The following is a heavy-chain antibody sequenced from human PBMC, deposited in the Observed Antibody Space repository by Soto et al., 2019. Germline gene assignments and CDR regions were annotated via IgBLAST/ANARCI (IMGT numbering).Heavy chain of an antibody. V-gene: IGHV4-30-4*01. D-gene: IGHD4-17*01. Sequence: SETLSLTCTVSGVSISSGDYYWSWIRQPPGKGLEWIGYIYYSGSTYYNPSLESRLTISVDTSKNQFFLKLNAVTAADTAVYYCVACDYGHRFFHSWGQGTLVTVSS. CDR3: VACDYGHRFFHS. CDR1: GVSISSGDYY. CDR2: IYYSGST. J-gene: IGHJ4*02.